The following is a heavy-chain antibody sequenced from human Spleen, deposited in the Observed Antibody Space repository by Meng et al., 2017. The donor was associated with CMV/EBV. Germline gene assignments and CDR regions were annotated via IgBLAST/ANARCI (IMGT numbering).Heavy chain of an antibody. CDR2: IYYGGST. V-gene: IGHV4-39*01. CDR3: ARMSIAAATYFDY. CDR1: GGSIRSSSCY. Sequence: VSGGSIRSSSCYWGWISQPPGKGLEWIGSIYYGGSTYYNPSLKSRVTISVDTSKNQFSLKLSSVTAADTAVYYCARMSIAAATYFDYWGQGTLVTVSS. D-gene: IGHD6-13*01. J-gene: IGHJ4*02.